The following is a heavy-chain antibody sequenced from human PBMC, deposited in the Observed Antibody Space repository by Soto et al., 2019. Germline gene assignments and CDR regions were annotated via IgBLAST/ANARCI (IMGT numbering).Heavy chain of an antibody. D-gene: IGHD2-15*01. CDR1: GYSFVSYW. CDR2: IYPSDSDT. V-gene: IGHV5-51*01. Sequence: PGESLKISCKGSGYSFVSYWIGWVRQMPGKGLEWMGIIYPSDSDTRYSPSFQGQVTISADRSISVAYLQWSSLKASDTAIYYCARQDSHWDGGSCYSNAFDIWGQGTAVT. J-gene: IGHJ3*02. CDR3: ARQDSHWDGGSCYSNAFDI.